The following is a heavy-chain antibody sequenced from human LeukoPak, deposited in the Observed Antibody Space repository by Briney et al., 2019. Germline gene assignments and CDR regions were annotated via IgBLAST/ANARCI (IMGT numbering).Heavy chain of an antibody. CDR3: AKDVIGYCSGGSCPGGYGMDV. D-gene: IGHD2-15*01. V-gene: IGHV3-23*01. CDR2: ISGSGGST. Sequence: GGSLRLSCAASGFTFSSYAMSWVRQAPGKGLEWVSAISGSGGSTYYADSVKGRFTISRDNSKNTLYLQMNSPRAEDTAVYYCAKDVIGYCSGGSCPGGYGMDVWGQGTTVTVSS. J-gene: IGHJ6*02. CDR1: GFTFSSYA.